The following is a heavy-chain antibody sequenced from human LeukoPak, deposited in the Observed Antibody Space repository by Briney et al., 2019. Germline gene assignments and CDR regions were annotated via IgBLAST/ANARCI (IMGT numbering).Heavy chain of an antibody. CDR1: GGTFSSYA. V-gene: IGHV1-69*04. CDR3: ARDRSGSYLFDY. Sequence: GASVKVSCKASGGTFSSYAISWVRQAPGQGLEWMGRIIPILGIANYAQKFQGRVTITTDESTSTAYMGLSSLRSEDTAVYYCARDRSGSYLFDYWGQGTLVTVSS. CDR2: IIPILGIA. J-gene: IGHJ4*02. D-gene: IGHD1-26*01.